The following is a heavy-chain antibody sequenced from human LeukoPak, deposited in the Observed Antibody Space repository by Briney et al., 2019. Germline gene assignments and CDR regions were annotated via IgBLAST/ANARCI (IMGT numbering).Heavy chain of an antibody. J-gene: IGHJ4*02. V-gene: IGHV1-2*02. D-gene: IGHD3-10*01. CDR3: ARDDPRGWYYFDY. CDR1: GYTFTGYY. Sequence: ASVKVSCKASGYTFTGYYTHWVRQAPGQGLEWMGWINPNSGGTNYAQKFQGRVTMTRDTSISTAYMELSRLRSDDTAVYYCARDDPRGWYYFDYWGQGTLVTVSS. CDR2: INPNSGGT.